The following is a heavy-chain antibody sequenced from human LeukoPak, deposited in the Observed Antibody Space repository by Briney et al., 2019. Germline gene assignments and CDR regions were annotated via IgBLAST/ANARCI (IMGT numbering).Heavy chain of an antibody. J-gene: IGHJ4*02. CDR1: GGSISSSSYY. D-gene: IGHD3-22*01. CDR3: ARDQYLMGYYYDSSGSDPFDY. CDR2: IYYSGST. V-gene: IGHV4-39*07. Sequence: SETLSLTCTVSGGSISSSSYYWGWIRQPPGKGLEWIGSIYYSGSTYYNPSLKSRVTISVDTSKNQFSLKLSSVTAADTAVYYCARDQYLMGYYYDSSGSDPFDYWGQGTLVTVSS.